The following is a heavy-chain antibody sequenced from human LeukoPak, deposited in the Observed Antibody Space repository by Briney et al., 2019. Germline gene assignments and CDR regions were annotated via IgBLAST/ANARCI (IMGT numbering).Heavy chain of an antibody. J-gene: IGHJ5*02. D-gene: IGHD2-2*02. CDR1: GGSFRGYY. V-gene: IGHV4-34*01. CDR2: INHSGST. Sequence: SETLSLTCAVYGGSFRGYYWSWIRQPPGKGLEWIGEINHSGSTNYNPSLKSRVTISVDTSKNQFSLKLSSVTAADTAVYYCASRYRGLDPWGQGTLVTVSS. CDR3: ASRYRGLDP.